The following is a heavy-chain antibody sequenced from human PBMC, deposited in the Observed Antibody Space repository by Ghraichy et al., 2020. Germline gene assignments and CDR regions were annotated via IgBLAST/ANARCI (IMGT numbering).Heavy chain of an antibody. CDR3: ARDRLEYSSSSGLDY. V-gene: IGHV3-64*02. D-gene: IGHD6-6*01. CDR2: INYNGGST. Sequence: GGSLRLSCAASGFTFSSYAMHWVRQAPGKGLEYVSAINYNGGSTYYADSVKGRFTISRDNSKNTLYLQMGSLRVEDMAVYYCARDRLEYSSSSGLDYWGQGTLVTVSS. CDR1: GFTFSSYA. J-gene: IGHJ4*02.